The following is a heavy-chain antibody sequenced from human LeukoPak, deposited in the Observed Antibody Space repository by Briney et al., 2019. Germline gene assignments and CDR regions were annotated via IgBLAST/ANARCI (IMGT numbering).Heavy chain of an antibody. CDR3: ARVRIAAASTIGSAFDL. CDR1: GGSISSGGYS. V-gene: IGHV4-30-2*01. D-gene: IGHD6-25*01. Sequence: SETLSLTCAVSGGSISSGGYSWSWIRQPPGKGLEWIGYIYHSGSTYYNPSLKSQVTISVDRSKNQFSLKLSSVTAADTAVYYCARVRIAAASTIGSAFDLWGQGTMVTVSS. J-gene: IGHJ3*01. CDR2: IYHSGST.